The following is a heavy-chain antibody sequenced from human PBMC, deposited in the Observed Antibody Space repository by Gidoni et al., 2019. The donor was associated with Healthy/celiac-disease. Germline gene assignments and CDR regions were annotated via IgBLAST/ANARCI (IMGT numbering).Heavy chain of an antibody. D-gene: IGHD3-22*01. J-gene: IGHJ3*02. CDR2: IYTSWST. CDR1: GGSISSGSYY. V-gene: IGHV4-61*02. Sequence: QVQLQESGPGLVKPSQTLSLTCTVSGGSISSGSYYWSWIRQPAGKGLEGIGRIYTSWSTNYNHALKSRVTMSVDTDKNQFSLKLSSVTAADTAVYYCARDVDYYDSSGYYYGAFDIWGQGTMVTVSS. CDR3: ARDVDYYDSSGYYYGAFDI.